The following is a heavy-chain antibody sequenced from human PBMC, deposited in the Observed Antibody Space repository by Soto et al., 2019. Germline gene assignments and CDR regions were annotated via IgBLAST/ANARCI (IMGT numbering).Heavy chain of an antibody. J-gene: IGHJ5*02. D-gene: IGHD3-3*01. CDR1: GFSLSNARMG. Sequence: SGPTLVNPTETLTLTCTVSGFSLSNARMGVSWIRQPPGKALEWLAHIFSNDEKSYSTSLKSRLTISKDTSKSQVVLTMTNMDPVDTATYYCARTRITIFGVAPGWFDPWGQGTLVTVSS. V-gene: IGHV2-26*01. CDR3: ARTRITIFGVAPGWFDP. CDR2: IFSNDEK.